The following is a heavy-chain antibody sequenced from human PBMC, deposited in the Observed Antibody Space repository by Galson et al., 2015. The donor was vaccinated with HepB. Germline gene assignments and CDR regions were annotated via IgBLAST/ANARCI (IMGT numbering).Heavy chain of an antibody. CDR1: GFTFSSYA. CDR2: IWSDGSNK. Sequence: SLRLSCAASGFTFSSYAMHWVRQAPGEGLEWVAVIWSDGSNKFYGDSVRGRFTVSRDNSKNTLYLQMSSLRVEDTAVYYCARSDLGIPGDYWGQGTLVTVSS. D-gene: IGHD2-2*02. CDR3: ARSDLGIPGDY. J-gene: IGHJ4*02. V-gene: IGHV3-33*08.